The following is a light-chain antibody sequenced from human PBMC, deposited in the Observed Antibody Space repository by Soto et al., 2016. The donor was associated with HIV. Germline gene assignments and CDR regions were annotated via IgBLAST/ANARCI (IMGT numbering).Light chain of an antibody. CDR1: QDINNY. CDR2: AAS. Sequence: DIQMTQSPSSLSASVGDRVTITCRASQDINNYLAWFQQKPGKAPKSLIYAASTLQSGVSSKFSGSRSGTEFTLTICSLQPEDFATYYCQQLNSYPPFTFGPGTKWISN. V-gene: IGKV1-16*02. J-gene: IGKJ3*01. CDR3: QQLNSYPPFT.